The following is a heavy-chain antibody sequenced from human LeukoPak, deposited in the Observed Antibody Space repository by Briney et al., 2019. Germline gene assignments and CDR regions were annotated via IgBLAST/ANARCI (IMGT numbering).Heavy chain of an antibody. CDR3: AREGMNLGYKQWLVGFHAFDI. V-gene: IGHV1-24*01. CDR1: GYTLTELS. D-gene: IGHD6-19*01. CDR2: FDPEDGET. Sequence: GASVKVSCKVSGYTLTELSMHWVRQAPGKGLEWMGGFDPEDGETIYAQKFQGRVTMTTDTSTSTAYMELRSLRSDDTAVYYCAREGMNLGYKQWLVGFHAFDIWGQGTMVTVSS. J-gene: IGHJ3*02.